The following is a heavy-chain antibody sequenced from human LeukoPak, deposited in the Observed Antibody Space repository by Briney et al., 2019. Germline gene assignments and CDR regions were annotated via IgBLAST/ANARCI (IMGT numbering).Heavy chain of an antibody. Sequence: GGSLRLSCAASGFTFSSYWMNWVRQAPGKGLEWVANINQDGSAQNYVDSVKGRFTFSRDNAMNSLFLQMNSLRPEDTAVYYCTTEIVVASGAILNNWFDPWGPGTLVTVSS. CDR2: INQDGSAQ. J-gene: IGHJ5*02. D-gene: IGHD2-2*01. CDR3: TTEIVVASGAILNNWFDP. CDR1: GFTFSSYW. V-gene: IGHV3-7*01.